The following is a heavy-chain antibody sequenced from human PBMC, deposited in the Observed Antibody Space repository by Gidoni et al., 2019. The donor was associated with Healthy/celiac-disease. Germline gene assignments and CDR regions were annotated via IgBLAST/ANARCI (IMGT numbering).Heavy chain of an antibody. CDR3: ARDWNFPLDY. Sequence: EVQLVESGGGLVQPGGSLRLSCAASGFTFSSYSMNWVRQAPGKGLEWVSYISSSSSTIYYADSVKGRFTISRDNAKNSLYLQMNSLRAEDTAVYYCARDWNFPLDYWGQGTLVTVSS. J-gene: IGHJ4*02. V-gene: IGHV3-48*01. CDR1: GFTFSSYS. D-gene: IGHD1-7*01. CDR2: ISSSSSTI.